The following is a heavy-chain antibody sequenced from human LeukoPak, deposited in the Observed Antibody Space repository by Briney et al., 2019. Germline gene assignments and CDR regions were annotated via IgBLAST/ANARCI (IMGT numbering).Heavy chain of an antibody. D-gene: IGHD3-16*01. V-gene: IGHV3-74*03. CDR3: ARHTDDLGYFQH. CDR2: IKNDGSST. Sequence: GGSLRLSCAASGFTFSRYWMHWVRQAPGKGLVWVSLIKNDGSSTTYADSVKGRFTISRDNAKNTLFLQMNSLRADDTAVYYCARHTDDLGYFQHWGQGTLVTVSS. CDR1: GFTFSRYW. J-gene: IGHJ1*01.